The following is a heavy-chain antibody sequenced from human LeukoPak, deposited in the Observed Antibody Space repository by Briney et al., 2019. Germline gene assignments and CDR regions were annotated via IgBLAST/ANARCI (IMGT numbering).Heavy chain of an antibody. V-gene: IGHV4-30-4*01. CDR3: ARDSREYDAFDI. CDR1: GGSISSGDYY. D-gene: IGHD3-10*01. J-gene: IGHJ3*02. CDR2: IYYSGST. Sequence: SSETLSLTCTVSGGSISSGDYYWSWIRQPPGKGLEWIGYIYYSGSTYYNPSLKSRVTISVDTSKNQFSLKLSSVTAADTAVYYCARDSREYDAFDIWGQGTMVTVSS.